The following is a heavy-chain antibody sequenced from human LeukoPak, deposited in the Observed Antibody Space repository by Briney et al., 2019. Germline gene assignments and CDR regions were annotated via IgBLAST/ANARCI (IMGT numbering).Heavy chain of an antibody. Sequence: GGSLRLSCAASGVTFSSYAMSWVRQAPGKGLEWVSAISGSGGSTYYADSVKGRFTISRDNSKNTLYLQMNSLRAEDTAVYYCARDRYYYDSSGYYSLLDYWGQGTLVTVSS. D-gene: IGHD3-22*01. J-gene: IGHJ4*02. CDR2: ISGSGGST. CDR1: GVTFSSYA. V-gene: IGHV3-23*01. CDR3: ARDRYYYDSSGYYSLLDY.